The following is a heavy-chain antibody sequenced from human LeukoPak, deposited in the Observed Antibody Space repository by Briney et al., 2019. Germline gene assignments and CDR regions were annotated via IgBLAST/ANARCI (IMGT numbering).Heavy chain of an antibody. D-gene: IGHD4-17*01. CDR2: ISVYKGNT. Sequence: ASVKVSCKASGYMFTSYGITWVRQAPGQGLEWMGWISVYKGNTNYAQKVQGRVTMTTDTSTSTAYMELRSLRSDDTAVYFCARAPYDYGDSHLIFWGQGTLVTVSS. J-gene: IGHJ4*02. V-gene: IGHV1-18*01. CDR3: ARAPYDYGDSHLIF. CDR1: GYMFTSYG.